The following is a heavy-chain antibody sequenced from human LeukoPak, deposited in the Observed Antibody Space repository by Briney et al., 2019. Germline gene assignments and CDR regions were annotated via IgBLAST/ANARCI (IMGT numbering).Heavy chain of an antibody. CDR3: ARGGDGDLPRLPRIDAAGWFDP. V-gene: IGHV4-34*01. CDR1: GGSFSGYY. D-gene: IGHD4-17*01. CDR2: INHSGST. Sequence: SETLSLTCAVYGGSFSGYYWSWIRQPPGKGLEWIGEINHSGSTNYNPSLKSRVTISVDTSKNQFSLKLSSVTAADTAVYYCARGGDGDLPRLPRIDAAGWFDPWGQGTLVTVSS. J-gene: IGHJ5*02.